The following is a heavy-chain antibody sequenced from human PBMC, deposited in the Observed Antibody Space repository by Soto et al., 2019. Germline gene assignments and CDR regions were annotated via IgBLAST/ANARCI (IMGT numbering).Heavy chain of an antibody. CDR3: ASPTTLEMATIGEGDAFDI. Sequence: QVQLVQSGAEVKKPGSSVKVSCKASGGTFSSYAISWVRQAPGQGLEWMGGIIPIFGTANYAQKFQGRVTITADESTSTAYMELSSLRSEDTAVYFCASPTTLEMATIGEGDAFDIWGQGTMVTVSS. V-gene: IGHV1-69*01. D-gene: IGHD5-12*01. J-gene: IGHJ3*02. CDR1: GGTFSSYA. CDR2: IIPIFGTA.